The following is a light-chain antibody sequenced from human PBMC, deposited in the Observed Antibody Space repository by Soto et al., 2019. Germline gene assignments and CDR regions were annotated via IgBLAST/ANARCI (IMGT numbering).Light chain of an antibody. V-gene: IGKV1-5*01. Sequence: DIQMTQSPSTLSGSVGDRVTITCRASQTISSWLAWYQQKPGKAPKLLIYAASNLQSGAPSRFSGSGSGTDFTLTINSLQPEDFATYYCQHYSSVWAFGLGTKVDIK. CDR2: AAS. CDR1: QTISSW. CDR3: QHYSSVWA. J-gene: IGKJ1*01.